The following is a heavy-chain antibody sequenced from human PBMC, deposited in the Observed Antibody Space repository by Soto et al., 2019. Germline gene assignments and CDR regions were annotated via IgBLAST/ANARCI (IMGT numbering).Heavy chain of an antibody. V-gene: IGHV2-5*01. J-gene: IGHJ6*02. D-gene: IGHD6-6*01. CDR3: IYRRVSWDYHGLDV. CDR2: IYWNDDR. Sequence: QFTLKESGPTLVKPTQTLTLTCTFSGFSLTTGGVGVGWIRQPPGRSLEWLAVIYWNDDRRRSPSLENRLTITKDTSKNQVVLTMTNMDPVDTATYYCIYRRVSWDYHGLDVWGQGTPVTVSS. CDR1: GFSLTTGGVG.